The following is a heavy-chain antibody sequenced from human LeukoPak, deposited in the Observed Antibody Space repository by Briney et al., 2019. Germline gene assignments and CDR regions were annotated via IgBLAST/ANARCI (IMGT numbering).Heavy chain of an antibody. CDR3: ARESGFCSSTSCYRPEDY. CDR2: INTDGSST. J-gene: IGHJ4*02. CDR1: EFTFSSYW. V-gene: IGHV3-74*01. Sequence: GGSLRLSCAASEFTFSSYWMHWVRQGPGKGLVWVSRINTDGSSTRYADPVKGRFTISRDNAKNTLYLQMNSLRAEDTAVYYCARESGFCSSTSCYRPEDYWGQGTLVTVSS. D-gene: IGHD2-2*01.